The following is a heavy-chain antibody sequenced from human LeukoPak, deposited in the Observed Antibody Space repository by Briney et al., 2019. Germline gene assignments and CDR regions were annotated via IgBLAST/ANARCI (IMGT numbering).Heavy chain of an antibody. CDR3: ARGRRGVVVPAAIRKGNWFDP. D-gene: IGHD2-2*02. CDR1: GGSFSGYY. J-gene: IGHJ5*02. Sequence: SETLSLTCAVYGGSFSGYYWSWIRQPPGKGLEWIGEFNHSGGTNYNPSLKSRVTISVDTSKNQFSLKLSSVTAADTAVYYCARGRRGVVVPAAIRKGNWFDPWGQGTLVTVSS. V-gene: IGHV4-34*01. CDR2: FNHSGGT.